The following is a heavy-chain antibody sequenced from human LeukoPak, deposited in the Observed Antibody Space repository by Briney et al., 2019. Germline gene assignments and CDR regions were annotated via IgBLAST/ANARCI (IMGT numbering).Heavy chain of an antibody. D-gene: IGHD1-26*01. CDR3: AKDSGGTYFYYYYYMDV. J-gene: IGHJ6*03. CDR1: GFSFSTYA. Sequence: PGGSLRLSCAASGFSFSTYAMSWVRQAPGKGLNLFSAISAGGATIYYADSVKGRFTVSRDNSKNTLYLHMNSLRAEDTAIYYCAKDSGGTYFYYYYYMDVWGKGTTVTVSS. V-gene: IGHV3-23*01. CDR2: ISAGGATI.